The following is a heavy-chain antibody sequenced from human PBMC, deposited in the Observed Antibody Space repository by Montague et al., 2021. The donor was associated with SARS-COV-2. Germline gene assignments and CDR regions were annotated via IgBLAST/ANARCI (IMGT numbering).Heavy chain of an antibody. J-gene: IGHJ4*02. Sequence: SETLSLTCTVSGGSISSFYWSWFRQPPGKGLEWIGYISDSGGTNYNPSLTSRVTMSVDTSKNQFSLKVNSVTAVDTAVYYCARHYSATLPAVYWGQGTLVTVSS. D-gene: IGHD2-15*01. CDR2: ISDSGGT. V-gene: IGHV4-59*08. CDR1: GGSISSFY. CDR3: ARHYSATLPAVY.